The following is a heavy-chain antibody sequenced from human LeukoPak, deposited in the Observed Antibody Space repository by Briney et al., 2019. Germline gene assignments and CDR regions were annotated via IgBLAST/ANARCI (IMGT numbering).Heavy chain of an antibody. Sequence: WGSLTLSCAASGSSFTNYAMSWVRQAPARGLEWISSLCGNGYTFYTDSVKGRFTISLDESRNHVYLQLPNVSVDDQATYYFSRASWVSDADAVCWGEGTQVTVSS. CDR2: LCGNGYT. V-gene: IGHV3-23*01. D-gene: IGHD6-19*01. J-gene: IGHJ4*02. CDR1: GSSFTNYA. CDR3: SRASWVSDADAVC.